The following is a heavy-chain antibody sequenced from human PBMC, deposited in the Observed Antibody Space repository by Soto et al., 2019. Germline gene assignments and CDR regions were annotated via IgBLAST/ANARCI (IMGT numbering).Heavy chain of an antibody. D-gene: IGHD1-26*01. CDR2: INPNSGGT. CDR3: ARDNYSGRYVADY. V-gene: IGHV1-2*04. CDR1: GYTFTGYY. J-gene: IGHJ4*02. Sequence: ASVKVSCKASGYTFTGYYMHWVRQAPGQGLEWMGWINPNSGGTNYAQKFQGWVTMTRDTSISTAYMELSRLRSDDTAVYYYARDNYSGRYVADYRGQGTLVTVSS.